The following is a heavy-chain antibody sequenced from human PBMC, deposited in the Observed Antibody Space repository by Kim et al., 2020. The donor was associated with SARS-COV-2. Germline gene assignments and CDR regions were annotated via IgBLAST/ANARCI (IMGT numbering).Heavy chain of an antibody. CDR3: DASDY. CDR1: GFTFRGYA. CDR2: ISDSGVRT. J-gene: IGHJ4*02. Sequence: GGSLRLSCVASGFTFRGYAMSWARQAPGKGLEWVSTISDSGVRTHYADSVKGRFTISRDNSKITLFLQMNSLRAEDTAIYYCDASDYWGQGSLVTVSS. V-gene: IGHV3-23*01.